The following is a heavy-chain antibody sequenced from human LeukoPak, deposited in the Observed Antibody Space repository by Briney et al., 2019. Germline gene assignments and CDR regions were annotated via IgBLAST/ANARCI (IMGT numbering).Heavy chain of an antibody. J-gene: IGHJ4*02. V-gene: IGHV3-23*01. CDR1: GFTLSNYP. D-gene: IGHD3-10*01. CDR3: AKHGGTYYYGSGIDY. Sequence: GGSLRLSCAASGFTLSNYPVTWVRQAPGKGLEWVSGISDRGGGTYYADSVKGRFTISRDNSKNTVYLQMNSLRAEDTAVYYCAKHGGTYYYGSGIDYWGQGTLVTVSS. CDR2: ISDRGGGT.